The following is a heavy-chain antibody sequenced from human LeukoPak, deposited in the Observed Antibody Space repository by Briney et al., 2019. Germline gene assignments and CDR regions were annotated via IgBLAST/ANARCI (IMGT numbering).Heavy chain of an antibody. J-gene: IGHJ4*02. V-gene: IGHV3-15*01. CDR1: GFTFSNAW. Sequence: GGSLRLSCAASGFTFSNAWMSWVRQAPGKGLEWVGRIKRKGDDGTIDYAAPVKGKLTISRDDSKNTLYLQMNSLKSEDTAVYYCTGGTGRSDFDYWGQGTLVTVSS. CDR3: TGGTGRSDFDY. CDR2: IKRKGDDGTI. D-gene: IGHD3/OR15-3a*01.